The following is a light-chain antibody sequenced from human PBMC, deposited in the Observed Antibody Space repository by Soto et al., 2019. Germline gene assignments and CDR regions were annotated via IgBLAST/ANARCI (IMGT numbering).Light chain of an antibody. J-gene: IGLJ3*02. CDR3: SSYTSSYTWI. CDR2: GVT. V-gene: IGLV2-14*03. CDR1: TNGVGGYNY. Sequence: QSALTQPASVSGSPGQSITISCSGTTNGVGGYNYVSWYQQHPGKAPKLLIYGVTDRPSGVSSRFSGSKSGNAASLTISGLQAEDEGDYYCSSYTSSYTWIFGGGTKVTVL.